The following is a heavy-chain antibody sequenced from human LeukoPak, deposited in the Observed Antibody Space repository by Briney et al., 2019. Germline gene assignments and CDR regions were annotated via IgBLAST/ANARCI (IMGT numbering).Heavy chain of an antibody. CDR2: IIPIFGTA. CDR3: ARGQGIIAVALDV. V-gene: IGHV1-69*05. J-gene: IGHJ6*04. Sequence: VSCKASGGTFISYAISWVRQAPGKGLEWMGRIIPIFGTANYAQKFQGRVTITTDESTSTAYMELSSLRSEDTAVYYCARGQGIIAVALDVWGKGTTVTVSS. CDR1: GGTFISYA. D-gene: IGHD6-19*01.